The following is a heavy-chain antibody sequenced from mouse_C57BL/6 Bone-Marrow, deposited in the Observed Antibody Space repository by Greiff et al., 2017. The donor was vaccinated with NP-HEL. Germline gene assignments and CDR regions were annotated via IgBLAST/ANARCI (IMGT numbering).Heavy chain of an antibody. CDR1: GYSITSDY. CDR3: ARGSYDYDYYFDV. Sequence: EVKVVESGPGLAKPSQTLSLTCSVTGYSITSDYWNWIRKFPGNKLEYMGYISYSGSTYYNPSLKSRISITRDTSKNQYYLQLNSVTTEDTATYYCARGSYDYDYYFDVWGTGTTVTVSS. D-gene: IGHD2-4*01. CDR2: ISYSGST. J-gene: IGHJ1*03. V-gene: IGHV3-8*01.